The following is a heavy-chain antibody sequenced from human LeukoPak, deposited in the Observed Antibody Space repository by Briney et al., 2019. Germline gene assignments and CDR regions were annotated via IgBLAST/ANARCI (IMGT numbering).Heavy chain of an antibody. CDR3: ARGRDGYHRHSDY. CDR1: GFTVSSYI. Sequence: GGSLRLSCAASGFTVSSYIMHWVRQAPGKGLEWVASKSHDGSNAYFADSVRGRFSISSDNSKNTLYVQMNSLRVEDTAVYYCARGRDGYHRHSDYWGQGTLVTVSS. V-gene: IGHV3-30*04. J-gene: IGHJ4*02. CDR2: KSHDGSNA. D-gene: IGHD5-24*01.